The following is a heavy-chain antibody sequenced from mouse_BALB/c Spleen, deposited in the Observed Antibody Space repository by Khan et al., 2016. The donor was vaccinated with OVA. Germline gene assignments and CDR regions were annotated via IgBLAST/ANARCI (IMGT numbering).Heavy chain of an antibody. CDR2: ISSGGSYT. J-gene: IGHJ3*01. V-gene: IGHV5-6*01. CDR1: GFTFSTYG. D-gene: IGHD1-1*01. CDR3: ARLAYYYGSEGFAY. Sequence: EVELVESGGDLVKPEGSLKLSCAASGFTFSTYGMSWVRQTPDKRLEWVATISSGGSYTYYPDSVKGRFTISRDNAKNTLYLQMSSLKSEDTAIYYCARLAYYYGSEGFAYWGQGTPVTVSA.